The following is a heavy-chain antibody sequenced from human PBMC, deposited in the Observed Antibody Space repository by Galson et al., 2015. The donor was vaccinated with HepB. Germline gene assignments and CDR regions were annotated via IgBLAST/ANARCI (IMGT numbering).Heavy chain of an antibody. CDR3: AKGSPERIYGMDV. D-gene: IGHD1-1*01. Sequence: SLRLSCAASGFTFSSFAMNWVRQAPGKGLEWVSSITASGGRTYYADSVKGRFTISRDNFKNTLYLQMNSLRAEDTALYYCAKGSPERIYGMDVWGQGTTVTVSS. V-gene: IGHV3-23*01. CDR1: GFTFSSFA. J-gene: IGHJ6*02. CDR2: ITASGGRT.